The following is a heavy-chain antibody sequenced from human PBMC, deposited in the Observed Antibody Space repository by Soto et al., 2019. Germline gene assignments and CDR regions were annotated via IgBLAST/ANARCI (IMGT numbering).Heavy chain of an antibody. V-gene: IGHV4-30-2*01. CDR2: IYPSGMP. CDR3: ARERGGYGLFDS. CDR1: GGSISNAAYS. D-gene: IGHD5-18*01. J-gene: IGHJ4*02. Sequence: LSLTCTVSGGSISNAAYSWSWIRQPPGKGLEWIGYIYPSGMPFYNPSLRSRVTISIDRSNDQFSLNLKSVTAADTAVYYCARERGGYGLFDSWGQETLVTVSS.